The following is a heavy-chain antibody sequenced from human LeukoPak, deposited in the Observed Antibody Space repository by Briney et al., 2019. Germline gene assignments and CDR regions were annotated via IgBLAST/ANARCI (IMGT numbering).Heavy chain of an antibody. CDR1: GFIFSTYA. CDR3: AKDQGEQLVLYYYYGMDV. Sequence: GGSLRLSCAASGFIFSTYAMSWVRQAPGKGLEWVSAISGSGGSTYYADSVKGRFTISRDNSKNTLYLQMNSLRAEDTAVYYCAKDQGEQLVLYYYYGMDVWGQGTTVTVSS. V-gene: IGHV3-23*01. J-gene: IGHJ6*02. CDR2: ISGSGGST. D-gene: IGHD6-13*01.